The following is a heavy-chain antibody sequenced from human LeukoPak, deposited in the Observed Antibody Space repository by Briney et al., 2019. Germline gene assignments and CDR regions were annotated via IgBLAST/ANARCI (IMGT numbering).Heavy chain of an antibody. D-gene: IGHD5-12*01. CDR3: ARKDYGGYAYYYYGLDV. V-gene: IGHV3-48*03. J-gene: IGHJ6*04. Sequence: PGGSLRLSCAASVFTFSSYEMNWVRQAPGKGVEWVSYISSSGSTKYYADSVKGRFTISRDNAKNSMYMQMNSLRAEDTAVYYCARKDYGGYAYYYYGLDVWGKGTTVTVSS. CDR2: ISSSGSTK. CDR1: VFTFSSYE.